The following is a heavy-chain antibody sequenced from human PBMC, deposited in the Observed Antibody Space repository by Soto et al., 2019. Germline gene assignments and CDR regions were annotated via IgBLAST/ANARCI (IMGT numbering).Heavy chain of an antibody. CDR1: GFTFSGNP. V-gene: IGHV3-48*02. D-gene: IGHD3-16*01. Sequence: EVQLGESGGGWVQLGGSLRLSCAAPGFTFSGNPLNWVRQAPGRGLEGVSYFSSRSTNIHYADSVRGRFTISRDNAKNSLYLQMNSLRDEDTAVYRCARDLSWGSKWYYYMDVWGKGTTVTVSS. CDR2: FSSRSTNI. CDR3: ARDLSWGSKWYYYMDV. J-gene: IGHJ6*03.